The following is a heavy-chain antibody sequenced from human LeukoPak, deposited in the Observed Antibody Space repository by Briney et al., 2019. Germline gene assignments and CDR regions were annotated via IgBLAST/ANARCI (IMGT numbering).Heavy chain of an antibody. Sequence: SETLSLTCAVYGGSFSGYYWSWIRQPPGKGLEWIGEINHSGSTNYNPSLKSRVTISVDTSKNQFSLKLSSVTAADTAVYYCARDRLIYGGDFGDNWFDPWGQGTLVTVSS. CDR1: GGSFSGYY. V-gene: IGHV4-34*01. J-gene: IGHJ5*02. D-gene: IGHD4-23*01. CDR3: ARDRLIYGGDFGDNWFDP. CDR2: INHSGST.